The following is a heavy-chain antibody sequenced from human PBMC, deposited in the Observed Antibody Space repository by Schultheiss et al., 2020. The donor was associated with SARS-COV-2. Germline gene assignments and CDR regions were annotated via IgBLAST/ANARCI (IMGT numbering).Heavy chain of an antibody. CDR2: IYNSGST. Sequence: SETLSLTCTVSGDSISSGYWGWIRQPPGKRLEWIVYIYNSGSTNYNPSLKSRVTISGDTSMNQFSLKLSSVTAADTAVYYCARSVGAYYDFWSAYYTNNWFDPWGQGTLVTVSS. CDR1: GDSISSGY. CDR3: ARSVGAYYDFWSAYYTNNWFDP. D-gene: IGHD3-3*01. J-gene: IGHJ5*02. V-gene: IGHV4-4*09.